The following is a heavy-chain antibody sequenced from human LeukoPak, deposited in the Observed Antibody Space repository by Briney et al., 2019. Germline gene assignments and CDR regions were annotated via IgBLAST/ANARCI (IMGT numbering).Heavy chain of an antibody. CDR3: ARDGGYSGYDGDAFDI. J-gene: IGHJ3*02. CDR2: IYYSGST. CDR1: GGSISSYY. Sequence: SDTLSLTCTVSGGSISSYYWSWIRQPPGKGLEWIGYIYYSGSTNYNPSLKSRVTISVDTSKNQFSLKLSSVTAADTAVYYCARDGGYSGYDGDAFDIWGQGTMVTVSS. V-gene: IGHV4-59*01. D-gene: IGHD5-12*01.